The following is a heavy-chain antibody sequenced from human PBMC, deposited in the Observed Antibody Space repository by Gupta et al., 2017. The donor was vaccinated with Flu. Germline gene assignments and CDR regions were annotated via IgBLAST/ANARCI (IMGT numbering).Heavy chain of an antibody. V-gene: IGHV3-7*01. J-gene: IGHJ4*02. Sequence: WFRQAPGKGLEWVANIKEDGSVTNYVDSVEGRFIVSRDNTKNSLFLHMYSLRVEDTAVYYCARDNGYNRFDYWGQGTLVTVSS. CDR2: IKEDGSVT. D-gene: IGHD2-2*02. CDR3: ARDNGYNRFDY.